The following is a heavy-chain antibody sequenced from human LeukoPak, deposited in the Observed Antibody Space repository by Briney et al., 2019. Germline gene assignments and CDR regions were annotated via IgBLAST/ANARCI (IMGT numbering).Heavy chain of an antibody. Sequence: GGSLRLSCATSGFTFSDYYMSWIRQAPGKGLEWVSYISSSGTYINSADSVKGRFTISRDYPKNSLYLQMSSLRAEDTAVYYCARGGGDVYNVFDYWGQGTLVTVSS. CDR1: GFTFSDYY. J-gene: IGHJ4*02. CDR2: ISSSGTYI. V-gene: IGHV3-11*05. CDR3: ARGGGDVYNVFDY. D-gene: IGHD5-24*01.